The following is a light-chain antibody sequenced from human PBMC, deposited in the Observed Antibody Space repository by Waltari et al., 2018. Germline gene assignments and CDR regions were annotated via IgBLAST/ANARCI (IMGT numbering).Light chain of an antibody. Sequence: IVLTQSPATLSLSPGERATLSCRASQSVTTYLAWYQLKPGQAPRLLIYDASNRATGVPARFSGSGSGADFTLTISSLEPEDFAVYYCQQRSRWPTFGGGTKVEIK. V-gene: IGKV3-11*01. CDR2: DAS. CDR3: QQRSRWPT. CDR1: QSVTTY. J-gene: IGKJ4*01.